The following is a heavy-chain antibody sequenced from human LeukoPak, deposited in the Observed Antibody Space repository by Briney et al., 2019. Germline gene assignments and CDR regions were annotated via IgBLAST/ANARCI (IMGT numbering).Heavy chain of an antibody. CDR3: ARLRGYSGNVHGPIDY. J-gene: IGHJ4*02. V-gene: IGHV1-69*04. D-gene: IGHD5-12*01. Sequence: GSSVKVSCKASGGTFSSYAISWVRQAPGQGLEWMGRIIPILGIANYAQKFQGRVTITADKSTSTAYMELSSLRSEDTAVYYCARLRGYSGNVHGPIDYWGQGTLVTVSS. CDR1: GGTFSSYA. CDR2: IIPILGIA.